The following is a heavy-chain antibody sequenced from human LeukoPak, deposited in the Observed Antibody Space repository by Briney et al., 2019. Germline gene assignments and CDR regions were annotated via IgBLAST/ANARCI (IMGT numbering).Heavy chain of an antibody. CDR1: GFTFSSYN. D-gene: IGHD3-16*01. V-gene: IGHV3-48*01. J-gene: IGHJ3*02. CDR3: AREGPLGAFDI. CDR2: IGSSSSTI. Sequence: GGSLRLSCAASGFTFSSYNMNWVRQAPGKGLEWVSYIGSSSSTIYYADSVKGRFTISRDNAKNSLYLQMNSLRAEDTAVYYCAREGPLGAFDIWGQGTMVTVSS.